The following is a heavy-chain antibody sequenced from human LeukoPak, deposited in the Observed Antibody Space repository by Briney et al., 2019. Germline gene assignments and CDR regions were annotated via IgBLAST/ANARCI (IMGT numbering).Heavy chain of an antibody. CDR2: IYNTGST. CDR1: GASISCESYY. J-gene: IGHJ5*02. V-gene: IGHV4-61*02. Sequence: PSETLSLTCTVSGASISCESYYWTWIRQPAGKGLEWIGRIYNTGSTKYNPSLKSRVTISIDTSKNQFSLKLNSVTAADTAVYYCARVMAVNPDWFDPWGQGTLVTVSS. CDR3: ARVMAVNPDWFDP. D-gene: IGHD5-24*01.